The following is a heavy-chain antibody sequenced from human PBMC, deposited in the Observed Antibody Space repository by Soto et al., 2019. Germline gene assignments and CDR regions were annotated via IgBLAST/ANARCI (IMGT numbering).Heavy chain of an antibody. CDR3: AKAFSSYGYGDYSDY. J-gene: IGHJ4*02. CDR1: GFTFSSYA. Sequence: GGSLRLSCAASGFTFSSYAMSWVRQAPGKGLEWVSAISGSGGSTYYADSVKGRFTISRDNSKNTLYLQMNSLRAEDTAVYYCAKAFSSYGYGDYSDYWGQGTLVTVSS. D-gene: IGHD5-18*01. CDR2: ISGSGGST. V-gene: IGHV3-23*01.